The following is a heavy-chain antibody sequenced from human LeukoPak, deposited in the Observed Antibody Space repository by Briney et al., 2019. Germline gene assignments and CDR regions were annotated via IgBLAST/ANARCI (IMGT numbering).Heavy chain of an antibody. CDR3: TRDAPAGGKLDS. V-gene: IGHV3-66*01. CDR1: GFTFISYA. Sequence: PGGSLRLSCAASGFTFISYAMSWVRQAPGKGLEWVSVIYDVGNTYYADSVKDRFTISRDNSKNTLYLQMNSLRVEDTAVYYCTRDAPAGGKLDSWGQGTLVTVSS. CDR2: IYDVGNT. J-gene: IGHJ4*02. D-gene: IGHD4-23*01.